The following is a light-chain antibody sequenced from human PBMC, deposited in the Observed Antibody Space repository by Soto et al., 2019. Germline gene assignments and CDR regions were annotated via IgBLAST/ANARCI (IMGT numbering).Light chain of an antibody. CDR1: QYVSSN. J-gene: IGKJ2*01. Sequence: EIVMTQSPATLSVSPGERATLSCRASQYVSSNLALYQQKPGQAPRLLIRGASARSNGTPPRFSGSGSGPEFTLTISILQSEEFAVYYCQQHSLWYTFGQGTKLEIK. CDR3: QQHSLWYT. V-gene: IGKV3-15*01. CDR2: GAS.